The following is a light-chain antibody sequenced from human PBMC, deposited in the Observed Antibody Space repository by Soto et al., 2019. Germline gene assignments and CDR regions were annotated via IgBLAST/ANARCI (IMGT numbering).Light chain of an antibody. CDR2: GAS. Sequence: EIVLTQSPGTLSLSPGERATLSCRASQSVSSSYLAWYQQKPGQAPRLLIYGASSRATGIPDRFSDSGSGTDFNLTISRLEPEDFAVYYCQQYGSSLFTFGPGTKVDI. CDR3: QQYGSSLFT. V-gene: IGKV3-20*01. J-gene: IGKJ3*01. CDR1: QSVSSSY.